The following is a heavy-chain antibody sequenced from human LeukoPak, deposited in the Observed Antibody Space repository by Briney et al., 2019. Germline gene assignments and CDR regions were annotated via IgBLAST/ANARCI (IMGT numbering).Heavy chain of an antibody. V-gene: IGHV3-7*01. CDR1: GFTFSSYA. Sequence: PPGGSLRLSCAASGFTFSSYAMSWVRQAPGKGLEWVANIKQDGSEKYYVDSVKGRFTISRDNAKNSLYLQMNSLRAEDTAVYYCAREEDSSGCLDYWGQGTLITVSS. D-gene: IGHD6-19*01. CDR3: AREEDSSGCLDY. CDR2: IKQDGSEK. J-gene: IGHJ4*02.